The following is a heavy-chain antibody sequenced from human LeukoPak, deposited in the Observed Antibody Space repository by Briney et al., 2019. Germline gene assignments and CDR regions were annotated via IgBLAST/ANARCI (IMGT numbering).Heavy chain of an antibody. CDR3: ARGPRYDSSGKWDY. CDR2: IIPIFDKA. Sequence: VKVSCKASGGPFSNYAITWVRQAPGQGLEWMGGIIPIFDKANYAQKVQARVTITADESTSTAYMELSSLRSEDTAVYYCARGPRYDSSGKWDYWGQGTLVTVSS. V-gene: IGHV1-69*13. CDR1: GGPFSNYA. D-gene: IGHD3-22*01. J-gene: IGHJ4*02.